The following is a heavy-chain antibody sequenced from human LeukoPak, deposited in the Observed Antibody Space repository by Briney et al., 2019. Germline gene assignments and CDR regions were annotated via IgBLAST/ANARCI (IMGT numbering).Heavy chain of an antibody. V-gene: IGHV3-7*01. CDR2: IKQDGSEK. Sequence: PGGSLRLSCAASGFTFSTYWMTWVRQAPGKGLEWVANIKQDGSEKYYVDSVKGRFTISRDNAKNSLYLQMNYLRAEDTAVYYCARCGATPMVTYYFDYWGQGALVTVSS. D-gene: IGHD5-18*01. CDR1: GFTFSTYW. CDR3: ARCGATPMVTYYFDY. J-gene: IGHJ4*02.